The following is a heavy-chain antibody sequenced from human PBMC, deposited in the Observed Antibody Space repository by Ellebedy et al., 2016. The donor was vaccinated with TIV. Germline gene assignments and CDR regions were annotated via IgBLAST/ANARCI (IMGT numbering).Heavy chain of an antibody. CDR2: ITPDGSKK. Sequence: GESLKISCAASGFSFSSQWMSWVRQAPGKGLEWVAEITPDGSKKYYLDSVKGRLTVARDNPTNSLYLQMNSLTVEETAVYYCASSHAGWGQGTLVTVSS. CDR3: ASSHAG. V-gene: IGHV3-7*01. CDR1: GFSFSSQW. J-gene: IGHJ4*02.